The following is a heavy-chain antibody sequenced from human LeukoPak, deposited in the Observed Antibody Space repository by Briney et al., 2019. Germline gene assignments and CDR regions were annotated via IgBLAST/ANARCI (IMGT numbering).Heavy chain of an antibody. CDR2: IYTSGST. CDR3: ARGGRYSSSYYYYYYMDV. D-gene: IGHD6-6*01. V-gene: IGHV4-61*02. J-gene: IGHJ6*03. Sequence: PSETLSLTCTVSGGSISSGSYYWSWIRQPAGKGLEWIGRIYTSGSTNYNPSLKSRVTISVDTSKNQFSLKLSSVTAADTAVYYCARGGRYSSSYYYYYYMDVWGKGTTVTVSS. CDR1: GGSISSGSYY.